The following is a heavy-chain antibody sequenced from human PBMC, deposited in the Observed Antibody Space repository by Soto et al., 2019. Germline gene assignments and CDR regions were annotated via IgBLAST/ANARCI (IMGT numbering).Heavy chain of an antibody. D-gene: IGHD3-10*01. CDR2: ISWNSGSI. J-gene: IGHJ6*02. CDR1: GFTFDDYA. CDR3: AKDTMVRGVYYYYGMDV. V-gene: IGHV3-9*01. Sequence: EVQLVESGGGLVQPGRSLRLSCAASGFTFDDYAMHWVRQAPGKGLEWVSGISWNSGSIGYADSVKGRFTISRDNAKNYLYLQMNSLRAEDTALYYCAKDTMVRGVYYYYGMDVWGQGTTVTVSS.